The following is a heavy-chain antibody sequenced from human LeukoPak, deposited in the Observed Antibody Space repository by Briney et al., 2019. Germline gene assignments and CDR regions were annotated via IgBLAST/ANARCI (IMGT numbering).Heavy chain of an antibody. Sequence: SETLSLTCVVSGYSISSGWYWGWIRQPPGQELEWIAAIYHTGSTFYNPSLESRVTISLDTSKNQFSLKLNSVTAADTAVYYCARVNSNLSGYATFDYWGQGTLVTVSS. J-gene: IGHJ4*02. CDR2: IYHTGST. CDR3: ARVNSNLSGYATFDY. CDR1: GYSISSGWY. D-gene: IGHD2-2*01. V-gene: IGHV4-38-2*01.